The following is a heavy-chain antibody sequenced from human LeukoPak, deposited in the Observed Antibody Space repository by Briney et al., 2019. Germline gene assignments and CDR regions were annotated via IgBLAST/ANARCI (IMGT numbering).Heavy chain of an antibody. V-gene: IGHV4-34*01. CDR3: ARDLDSSGSYYFDY. D-gene: IGHD3-22*01. Sequence: SETLSLTCAVYGGSFSGYYWSWIRQPPGKGLEWIGEINHSGSTNYNPSLKSRVTISVDTSKNQFSLKLSSVTAADTAVYYCARDLDSSGSYYFDYWGQGTLVTVSS. CDR2: INHSGST. CDR1: GGSFSGYY. J-gene: IGHJ4*02.